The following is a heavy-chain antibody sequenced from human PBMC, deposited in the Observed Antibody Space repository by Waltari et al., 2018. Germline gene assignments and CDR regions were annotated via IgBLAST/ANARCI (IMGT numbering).Heavy chain of an antibody. J-gene: IGHJ4*02. CDR3: ATASLYDYVWGSLVF. V-gene: IGHV1-24*01. D-gene: IGHD3-16*01. CDR1: GYTLTDLS. Sequence: QVQLVQSGAEVKKPGASVKVSCKVSGYTLTDLSIHWVRPAPGKGLEWMGGFDPEDGETIYAQKFQGRVTMTEDTSTDTAYMELSSLRSEDTAVYYCATASLYDYVWGSLVFWGQGTLVTVSS. CDR2: FDPEDGET.